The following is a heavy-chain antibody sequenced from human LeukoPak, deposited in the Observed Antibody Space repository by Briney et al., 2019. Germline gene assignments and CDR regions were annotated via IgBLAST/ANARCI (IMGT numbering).Heavy chain of an antibody. J-gene: IGHJ4*02. CDR1: GYTFTSYY. D-gene: IGHD3-3*01. CDR2: ISAYNGNT. V-gene: IGHV1-18*04. CDR3: ARDPRGITIFGVVIIPFDY. Sequence: GASVKVSCKASGYTFTSYYMHWVRQAPGQGLEWMGWISAYNGNTNYAQKLQGRVTMTTDTSTSTAYMELRSLRSDDTAVYYCARDPRGITIFGVVIIPFDYWGQGTLVTVSS.